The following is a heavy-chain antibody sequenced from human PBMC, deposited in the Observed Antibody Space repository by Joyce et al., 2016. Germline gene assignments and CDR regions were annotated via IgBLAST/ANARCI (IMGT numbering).Heavy chain of an antibody. CDR3: ARSSYTNGIFDY. CDR2: LSSSSSYI. CDR1: GFTFSSYS. Sequence: EVQLVESGGGLVKPGGSLRLSCAASGFTFSSYSMSWVRQAPGKGLEWVPSLSSSSSYIKYTDSVKGRFTISRDNAKNSRYLQMNSLRVEDTAVYYCARSSYTNGIFDYWGQGTLVTVSS. D-gene: IGHD2-8*01. V-gene: IGHV3-21*01. J-gene: IGHJ4*02.